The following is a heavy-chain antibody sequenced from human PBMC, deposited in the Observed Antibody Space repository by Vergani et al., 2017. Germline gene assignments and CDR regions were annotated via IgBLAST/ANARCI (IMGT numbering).Heavy chain of an antibody. D-gene: IGHD2-2*01. CDR1: GGTFSSYA. J-gene: IGHJ6*02. CDR3: ARDWRALSIVVVPAAHPMDV. V-gene: IGHV1-69*12. CDR2: IIPSFGTA. Sequence: QVQLVQSGAEVKKPGSSVKVSCKASGGTFSSYAISWVRQAPGQGLEWMGGIIPSFGTANYAQKFQGRVTITADESTSPAYMELSSLRSEDTAVYYCARDWRALSIVVVPAAHPMDVWGQGTTVTVSS.